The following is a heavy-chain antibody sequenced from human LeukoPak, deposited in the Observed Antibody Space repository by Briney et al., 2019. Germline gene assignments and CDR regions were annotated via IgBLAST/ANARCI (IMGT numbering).Heavy chain of an antibody. V-gene: IGHV4-34*01. J-gene: IGHJ4*02. CDR1: GGSFSGYY. CDR3: ARSWYYYGSGSYLVP. CDR2: INHSGST. Sequence: KSSETLSLTCAVYGGSFSGYYWSWIRQPPGKGLEWIGEINHSGSTNYNPSLKSRVTISVDTSKNQFSLKLSSVTAADTAVYYCARSWYYYGSGSYLVPWGQGTLVTVSS. D-gene: IGHD3-10*01.